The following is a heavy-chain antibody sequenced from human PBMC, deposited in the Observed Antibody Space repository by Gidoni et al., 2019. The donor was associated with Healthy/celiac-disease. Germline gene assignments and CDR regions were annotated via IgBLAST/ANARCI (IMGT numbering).Heavy chain of an antibody. CDR3: ARDGGYSGYDFVDY. CDR1: GGSISSSSYY. D-gene: IGHD5-12*01. V-gene: IGHV4-39*07. CDR2: IYYSGST. Sequence: QLRLQESGPGLVQPSETLALTCTVSGGSISSSSYYWGWIRQPPGKGLEWIGSIYYSGSTYYNPSLKSRVTISVDTSKNQFSLKLSSVTAADTAVYYCARDGGYSGYDFVDYWGQGTLVTVSS. J-gene: IGHJ4*02.